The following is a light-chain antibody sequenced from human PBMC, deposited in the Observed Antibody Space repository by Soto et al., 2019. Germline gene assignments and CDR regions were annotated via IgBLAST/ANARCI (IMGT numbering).Light chain of an antibody. J-gene: IGKJ1*01. Sequence: DIQMTQSPSSLSASVGDRVTITCRASQTISIFLNWYQQKPGKAPKLLIYGASTLQGGVPSRFSGSGSGTDFTLTISSLQPEDFATYYCQQIYSTPRTFGQGTKVDIK. CDR1: QTISIF. CDR2: GAS. V-gene: IGKV1-39*01. CDR3: QQIYSTPRT.